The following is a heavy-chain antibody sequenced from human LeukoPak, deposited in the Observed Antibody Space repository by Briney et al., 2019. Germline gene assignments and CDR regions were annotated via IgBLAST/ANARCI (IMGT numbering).Heavy chain of an antibody. J-gene: IGHJ4*02. V-gene: IGHV3-23*01. CDR1: GFTLGNYE. D-gene: IGHD4-17*01. Sequence: GGSLRLSCAASGFTLGNYEMNGVRQAPGKGLEWVSGLSSSGGSTFYADSVKGRFTISRDNSKSTVYLQMNGLRGEDTAIYYCARGVTVTTDFWGQGTLVTVSS. CDR2: LSSSGGST. CDR3: ARGVTVTTDF.